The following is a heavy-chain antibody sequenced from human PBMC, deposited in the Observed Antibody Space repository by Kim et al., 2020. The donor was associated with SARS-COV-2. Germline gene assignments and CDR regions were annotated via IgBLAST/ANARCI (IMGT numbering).Heavy chain of an antibody. J-gene: IGHJ3*02. CDR3: ARVVAGTNRADAFDI. V-gene: IGHV1-2*02. D-gene: IGHD1-7*01. Sequence: QKFQGRVTMTRDTSISTAYMELSRLRSDDRAVYYCARVVAGTNRADAFDIWGQGTMVTVSS.